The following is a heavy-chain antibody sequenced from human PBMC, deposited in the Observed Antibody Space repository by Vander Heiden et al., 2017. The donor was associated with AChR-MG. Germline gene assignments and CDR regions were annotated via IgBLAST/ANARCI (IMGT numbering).Heavy chain of an antibody. J-gene: IGHJ6*02. CDR2: ISGSGGST. CDR1: GFTFSSYA. CDR3: AKGSPGNYYGSGSYPYYGMDV. D-gene: IGHD3-10*01. Sequence: EVQLLESGGGLVQPGGSLRLSCAAPGFTFSSYAMSWVRQAPGKGLEWVSAISGSGGSTYSADSVKGRFTISRDNSKNTLYLQMNSLRAEDTAVYYCAKGSPGNYYGSGSYPYYGMDVWGQGTTVTVSS. V-gene: IGHV3-23*01.